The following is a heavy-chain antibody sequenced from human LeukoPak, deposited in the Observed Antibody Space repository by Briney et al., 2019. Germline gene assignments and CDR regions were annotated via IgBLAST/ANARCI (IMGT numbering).Heavy chain of an antibody. J-gene: IGHJ4*02. CDR3: ARISDSSGYYGVDY. Sequence: SGPALVKPTQTLTLTCTFSGFSLSTSGMCVSWVRQPPGKALEWLALIDWDDDKSYSTSLKTRLTISKDTSKNQVVLTMTNMDPVDTATYYCARISDSSGYYGVDYWGQGTLVTVSS. V-gene: IGHV2-70*20. CDR1: GFSLSTSGMC. CDR2: IDWDDDK. D-gene: IGHD3-22*01.